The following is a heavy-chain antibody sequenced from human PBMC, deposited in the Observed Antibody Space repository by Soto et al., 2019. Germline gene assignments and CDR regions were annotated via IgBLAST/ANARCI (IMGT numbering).Heavy chain of an antibody. D-gene: IGHD3-10*01. CDR2: LWYDGTNK. V-gene: IGHV3-33*01. J-gene: IGHJ4*02. CDR3: ARDWAPYYYGSGSYLSPQAY. CDR1: GFSFSSYG. Sequence: QVQLVESGGGVVQPGRSLRLSCAASGFSFSSYGMHWVRQAPGKGLEWVGVLWYDGTNKHYADSVKGRFTISRDSSKSTLYLLMNSLRVEDTAVYYCARDWAPYYYGSGSYLSPQAYWGQGTLVTVSS.